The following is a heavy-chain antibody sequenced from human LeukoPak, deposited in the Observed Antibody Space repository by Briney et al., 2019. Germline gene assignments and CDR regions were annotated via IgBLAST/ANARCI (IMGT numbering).Heavy chain of an antibody. D-gene: IGHD1-26*01. V-gene: IGHV3-30*01. Sequence: GGFLRLSCAASGFTFSSYAMHWVRQAPGKGLEWVAVISYDGSNKYYADSVKGRFTISRDNSKNTLYLQMNSLRAEDTAVYYCARDPMEWELLLYFDYWGQGTLVTVSS. J-gene: IGHJ4*02. CDR1: GFTFSSYA. CDR2: ISYDGSNK. CDR3: ARDPMEWELLLYFDY.